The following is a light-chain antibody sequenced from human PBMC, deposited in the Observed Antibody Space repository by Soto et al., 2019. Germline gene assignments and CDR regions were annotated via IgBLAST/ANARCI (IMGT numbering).Light chain of an antibody. CDR2: SNN. CDR3: AAWDDSLNGLVV. Sequence: QSVLTQPPSASGTPGQRVTISCSGSSSNIGSNTVNWYQHLPGTAPKLLIYSNNQRPSGVPDRFSGSKSGTSASLAISGPQSEDEADYYCAAWDDSLNGLVVFGGGTKLTVL. J-gene: IGLJ2*01. V-gene: IGLV1-44*01. CDR1: SSNIGSNT.